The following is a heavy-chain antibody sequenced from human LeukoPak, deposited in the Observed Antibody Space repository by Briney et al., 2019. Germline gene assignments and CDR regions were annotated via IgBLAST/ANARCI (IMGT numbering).Heavy chain of an antibody. CDR2: INHSGST. D-gene: IGHD6-6*01. V-gene: IGHV4-34*01. J-gene: IGHJ4*02. CDR1: GGSFSGYY. CDR3: ARGRYWGSSSGLVFDY. Sequence: PSETLSLTCAAYGGSFSGYYWSWIRQPPGKGLEWIGEINHSGSTNYNPSLKSRVTISVDTSKNQFSLKLSSVTAADTAVYYCARGRYWGSSSGLVFDYWGQGTLVTVSS.